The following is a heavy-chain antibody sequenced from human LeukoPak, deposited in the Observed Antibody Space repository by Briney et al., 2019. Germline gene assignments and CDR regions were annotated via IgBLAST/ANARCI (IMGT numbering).Heavy chain of an antibody. CDR2: IWYDGSNK. CDR1: GFTFSSYA. Sequence: QTGGSLRLSCAASGFTFSSYAMSWVRQAPGKGLEWVAVIWYDGSNKYYADSVKGRFTISRDNSKNTLYLQMNSLRAEDTAVYYCARETIATYYYYYGMDVWGQGTTVTVSS. CDR3: ARETIATYYYYYGMDV. D-gene: IGHD6-13*01. V-gene: IGHV3-33*08. J-gene: IGHJ6*02.